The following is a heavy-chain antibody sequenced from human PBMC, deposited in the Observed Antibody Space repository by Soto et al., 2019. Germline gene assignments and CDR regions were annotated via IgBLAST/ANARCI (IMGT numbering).Heavy chain of an antibody. Sequence: PSETLSLTCTVSGGSISSGGYYWSWIRQHPGKGLEWIGYIYYSGSTYYNPSLKSRVTISVDTSKNQFSLKLSSVTAADTAVYYCARERDGYNYFDYWGQGTLVTVSS. J-gene: IGHJ4*02. V-gene: IGHV4-31*03. CDR2: IYYSGST. CDR1: GGSISSGGYY. D-gene: IGHD5-12*01. CDR3: ARERDGYNYFDY.